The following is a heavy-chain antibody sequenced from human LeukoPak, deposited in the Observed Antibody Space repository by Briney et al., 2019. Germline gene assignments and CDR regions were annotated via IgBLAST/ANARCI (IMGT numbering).Heavy chain of an antibody. Sequence: ASVKVSCKASGYTFTNFAINWVRQAPGQGPEWMGWINTITGNPTYAQGFTGRFVFSLDTSVSTAYLQIGSLKAEDTAVYYCARDHVTTVVTMDYWGQGTLVTVSS. V-gene: IGHV7-4-1*01. CDR2: INTITGNP. J-gene: IGHJ4*02. CDR1: GYTFTNFA. D-gene: IGHD4-23*01. CDR3: ARDHVTTVVTMDY.